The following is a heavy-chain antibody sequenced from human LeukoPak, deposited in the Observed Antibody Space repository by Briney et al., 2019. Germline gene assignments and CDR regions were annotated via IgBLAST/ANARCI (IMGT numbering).Heavy chain of an antibody. D-gene: IGHD5-18*01. Sequence: ASVKVSCKTSGYTFTSYGITRVRQAPGQGLEWMGLISAYPCDTNHAQKVQGRITMTTNTSARTGSMELRSLRSDDTAVYYCARDSLGTYSSPDNWGQGTLVTVSS. CDR2: ISAYPCDT. V-gene: IGHV1-18*01. CDR3: ARDSLGTYSSPDN. CDR1: GYTFTSYG. J-gene: IGHJ4*02.